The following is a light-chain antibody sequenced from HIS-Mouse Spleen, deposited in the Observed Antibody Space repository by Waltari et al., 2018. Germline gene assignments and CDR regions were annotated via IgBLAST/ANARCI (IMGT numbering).Light chain of an antibody. Sequence: DIVMTQSPDSLAVSLGWRATIHCKSSQSVLYSSNNKNYLAWYQQKPGQPPKLLIYWASTRESGVPDRFSGSGSGTDFTLTISSLQAEDVAVYYCQQYYSTPPTFGQGTKVEIK. V-gene: IGKV4-1*01. J-gene: IGKJ1*01. CDR1: QSVLYSSNNKNY. CDR2: WAS. CDR3: QQYYSTPPT.